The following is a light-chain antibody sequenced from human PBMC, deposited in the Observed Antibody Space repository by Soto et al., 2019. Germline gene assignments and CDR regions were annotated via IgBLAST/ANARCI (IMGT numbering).Light chain of an antibody. V-gene: IGKV1-39*01. Sequence: DIQMTQSTSSLSASVGDRFTITCRSSQSISSYLNWYQQKPGKAPKLLIYAASSLQSGVPSRFSGSGSGTDFTLTISSLQPEDFATYYCQQSYSTPPITFGQGTRLEIK. CDR3: QQSYSTPPIT. CDR2: AAS. CDR1: QSISSY. J-gene: IGKJ5*01.